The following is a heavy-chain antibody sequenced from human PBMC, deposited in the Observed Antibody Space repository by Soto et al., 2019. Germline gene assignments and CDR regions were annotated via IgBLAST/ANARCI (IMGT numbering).Heavy chain of an antibody. CDR3: ARDLEDTAINYGMDV. D-gene: IGHD5-18*01. V-gene: IGHV4-30-4*01. CDR2: IYYSGST. Sequence: QVQLQESGPGLVKPSQTLSLTCTVSGGSISSGDYYWSWIRQPPGKGLEWIGYIYYSGSTYYNPSLKSRVTISVDTSKNQFSLKLSSVTAADTAVYYCARDLEDTAINYGMDVWGQGTTVTVSS. J-gene: IGHJ6*02. CDR1: GGSISSGDYY.